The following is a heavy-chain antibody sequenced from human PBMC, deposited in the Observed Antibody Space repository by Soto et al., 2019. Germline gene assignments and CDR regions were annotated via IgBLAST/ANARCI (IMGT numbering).Heavy chain of an antibody. CDR2: INPNSGDT. Sequence: GASVKLSCEASGNSFAGSYVHWVRQAPGQGLEWMGWINPNSGDTYLAQRFQGRVTMNRDTSIGTAYMELRGLTSDDTAEYYCAKGGAIVASGTRVYLYNALYFCGQATTVTVSS. CDR1: GNSFAGSY. J-gene: IGHJ6*02. D-gene: IGHD6-13*01. CDR3: AKGGAIVASGTRVYLYNALYF. V-gene: IGHV1-2*02.